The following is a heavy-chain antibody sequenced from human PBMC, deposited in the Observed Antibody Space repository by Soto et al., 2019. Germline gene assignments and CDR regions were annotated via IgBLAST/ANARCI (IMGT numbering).Heavy chain of an antibody. Sequence: SETLSLTCTVSGGSISSSSYYWGWIRQPPGKGLEWIGSIYYSGSTYYNPSLKSRVTISVDTSKNQFSLKLSSVTAADTAVYYCARHLPYSIYYYYYGMDVWGQGTTVTVSS. V-gene: IGHV4-39*01. D-gene: IGHD4-4*01. CDR2: IYYSGST. CDR1: GGSISSSSYY. CDR3: ARHLPYSIYYYYYGMDV. J-gene: IGHJ6*02.